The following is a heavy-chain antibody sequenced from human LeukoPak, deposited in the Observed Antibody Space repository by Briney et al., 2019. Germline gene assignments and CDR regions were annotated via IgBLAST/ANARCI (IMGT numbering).Heavy chain of an antibody. CDR2: INHSGST. CDR3: VRYCNGGSCYRAAFDV. Sequence: PSETLSLTCAVYGGSFSGYYWSWIRQPPGKGLEWIGEINHSGSTNYNPSLKSRVTISVDTSKNQFSLKLSSVTAADTAVYYCVRYCNGGSCYRAAFDVWGPGTMVTVSS. V-gene: IGHV4-34*01. D-gene: IGHD2-15*01. J-gene: IGHJ3*01. CDR1: GGSFSGYY.